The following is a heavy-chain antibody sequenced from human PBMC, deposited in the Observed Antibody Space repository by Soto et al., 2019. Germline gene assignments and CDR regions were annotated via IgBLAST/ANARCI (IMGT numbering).Heavy chain of an antibody. Sequence: PSETLSLTCTVSGGSISSSCYYWGWIRQPPGKGLEWIGSIYYSGSTYYNPSLKSRVTISVDTSKNQFSLKLSSVTAADTAVYYCARRGTYYYGSGTPGGMDVWGQGTTVTVS. V-gene: IGHV4-39*01. CDR3: ARRGTYYYGSGTPGGMDV. J-gene: IGHJ6*02. CDR2: IYYSGST. D-gene: IGHD3-10*01. CDR1: GGSISSSCYY.